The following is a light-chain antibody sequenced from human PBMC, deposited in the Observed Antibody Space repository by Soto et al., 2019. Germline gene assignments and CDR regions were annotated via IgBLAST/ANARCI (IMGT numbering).Light chain of an antibody. CDR3: QQYGDSPVT. J-gene: IGKJ1*01. Sequence: EIVLTQSPGTLSLSPGDMATLSCRASQTVRANYLAWYQQKPGQAPRLVIHGASNRATDIPDRVSGSGSGTDFTLTINRLEPEDFAVYYCQQYGDSPVTFGQGTKVEIK. V-gene: IGKV3-20*01. CDR2: GAS. CDR1: QTVRANY.